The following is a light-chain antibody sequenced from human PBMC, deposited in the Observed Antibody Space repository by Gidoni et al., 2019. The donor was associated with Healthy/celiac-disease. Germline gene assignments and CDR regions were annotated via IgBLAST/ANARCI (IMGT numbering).Light chain of an antibody. J-gene: IGKJ4*01. CDR1: QSISSY. CDR2: AAS. V-gene: IGKV1-39*01. CDR3: QQSSSTPLT. Sequence: DIQMTQSPSSLSASVGDRVTITCRAGQSISSYLNWYQQKPGKAPKLLIYAASSLQSGVPSRFSGRGSGTDFILTISSLQPEDFATYYCQQSSSTPLTFGGGTKVEIK.